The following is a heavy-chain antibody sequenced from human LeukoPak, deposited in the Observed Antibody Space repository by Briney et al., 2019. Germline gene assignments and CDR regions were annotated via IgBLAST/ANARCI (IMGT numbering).Heavy chain of an antibody. D-gene: IGHD2-15*01. CDR2: IYPGDSDT. J-gene: IGHJ3*02. CDR3: ARQRYSRVPGVVHAFDI. Sequence: GESLKISCKGSGYSFTSYWIGWVRQMPGKGLEWMGIIYPGDSDTRYSPSFQGQVTISADKSISTAYLQWSSLKASDTAMYYCARQRYSRVPGVVHAFDIWGQGTMVTVSS. V-gene: IGHV5-51*01. CDR1: GYSFTSYW.